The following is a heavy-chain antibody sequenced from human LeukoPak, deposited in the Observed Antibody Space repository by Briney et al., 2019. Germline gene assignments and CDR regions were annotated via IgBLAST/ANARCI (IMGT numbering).Heavy chain of an antibody. J-gene: IGHJ3*02. D-gene: IGHD3-22*01. CDR2: ISAYNGNT. CDR3: ARGVPDYYDSSGYDDAFDI. CDR1: GYTFTSYG. Sequence: ASVKVSCKASGYTFTSYGISWVRQAPRQGLEWMGWISAYNGNTNYAQKLQGRVTMTTDTSTSTAYMELRSLRSDDTAVYYCARGVPDYYDSSGYDDAFDIWGQGTMVTVSS. V-gene: IGHV1-18*01.